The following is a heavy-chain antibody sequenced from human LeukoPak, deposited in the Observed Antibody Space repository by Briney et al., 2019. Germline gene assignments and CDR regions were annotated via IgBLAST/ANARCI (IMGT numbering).Heavy chain of an antibody. CDR1: GGSISSRSYC. CDR2: VHISGST. J-gene: IGHJ6*03. Sequence: PSETLSLTCTVSGGSISSRSYCWSWIRQPAGKGLEWIGHVHISGSTNYNSSLKSRVTMSVDTSKNQFSLKLNSVTAADTAVYYCASSEANYYYYYMDVWGKGTTVTVSS. V-gene: IGHV4-61*09. CDR3: ASSEANYYYYYMDV.